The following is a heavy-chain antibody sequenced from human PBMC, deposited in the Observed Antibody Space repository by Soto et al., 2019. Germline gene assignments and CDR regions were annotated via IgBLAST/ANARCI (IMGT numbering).Heavy chain of an antibody. Sequence: EASVKVSCKASGYAFSFGFSWVRQAPGQGLEWMGWISASDGSTNSAQKFRGRISLTTDTSTNTVYLDLLSLTSDDTAVYFCATYYFGSGSYYRFDNWGQGTLVTVSS. J-gene: IGHJ4*02. CDR1: GYAFSFG. D-gene: IGHD3-10*01. CDR3: ATYYFGSGSYYRFDN. V-gene: IGHV1-18*01. CDR2: ISASDGST.